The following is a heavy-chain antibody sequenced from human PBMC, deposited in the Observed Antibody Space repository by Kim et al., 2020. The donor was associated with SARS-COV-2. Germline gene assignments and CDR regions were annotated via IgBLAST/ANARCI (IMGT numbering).Heavy chain of an antibody. CDR3: EKDGDKHIVVVTAIDYFQH. Sequence: GGSLRLSCAASGFTFSSYAMSWVRQAPGKGLEWVSAISGSGGSTYYADSVKGRFTISRDNSKNTLYLQMNSLRAEDTAVYYCEKDGDKHIVVVTAIDYFQHWGQGTLVTVSS. D-gene: IGHD2-21*02. CDR1: GFTFSSYA. CDR2: ISGSGGST. V-gene: IGHV3-23*01. J-gene: IGHJ1*01.